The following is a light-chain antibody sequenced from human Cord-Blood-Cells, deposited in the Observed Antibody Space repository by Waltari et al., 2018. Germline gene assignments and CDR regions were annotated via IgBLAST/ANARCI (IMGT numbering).Light chain of an antibody. CDR1: QSLVYSDGNTY. J-gene: IGKJ3*01. Sequence: DVVMTQSPLSLPVTLGQPASISCRSSQSLVYSDGNTYLTWFQQRPGQSPRSLIYKVSNRDSGVPDRFSGSGSGTDFTLKISRVEAEDVGVYYCIQGTHWPFTFGPGTKVDIK. CDR3: IQGTHWPFT. CDR2: KVS. V-gene: IGKV2-30*01.